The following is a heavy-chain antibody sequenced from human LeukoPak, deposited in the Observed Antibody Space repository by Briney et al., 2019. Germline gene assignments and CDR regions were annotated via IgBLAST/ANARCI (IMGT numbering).Heavy chain of an antibody. CDR2: INHSGST. CDR1: GGSYSGYY. D-gene: IGHD3-10*01. CDR3: ARGDRGYYGSSWFEP. J-gene: IGHJ5*02. Sequence: SETLSLTCAVYGGSYSGYYWSWIRQPPGKGLEWIGEINHSGSTNYNPSLKSRVTISVDTSKNQFSLKLRSVTAADTAVYYCARGDRGYYGSSWFEPWGQGTLVTVSS. V-gene: IGHV4-34*01.